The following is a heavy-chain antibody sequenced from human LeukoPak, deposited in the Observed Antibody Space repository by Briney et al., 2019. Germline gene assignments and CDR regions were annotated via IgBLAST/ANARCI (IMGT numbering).Heavy chain of an antibody. CDR3: ARSSVSVTIFGVVIIGHDI. CDR1: GFTFSNAW. D-gene: IGHD3-3*01. V-gene: IGHV3-15*01. J-gene: IGHJ3*02. Sequence: GGSLRLSCAASGFTFSNAWMSWVRQAPGKGLGWVGRIKSKTDGGTTDYAAPVKGRFTISRDDSKNTLYLQMNSLRSEDTAVYYCARSSVSVTIFGVVIIGHDIWGQGTMVTVSS. CDR2: IKSKTDGGTT.